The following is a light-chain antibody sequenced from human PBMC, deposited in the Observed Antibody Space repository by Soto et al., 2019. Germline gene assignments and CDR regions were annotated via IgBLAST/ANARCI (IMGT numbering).Light chain of an antibody. CDR3: QQRSNWPA. V-gene: IGKV3-11*01. Sequence: EVVLTQSPATLSLSPGERATLSCRASQGIRNYLAWYQQKPGQAPRLLIYDASNRATGIPARFSGSGSGTDFTLTISSLEPEDFAVYYCQQRSNWPAFGQGT. J-gene: IGKJ1*01. CDR1: QGIRNY. CDR2: DAS.